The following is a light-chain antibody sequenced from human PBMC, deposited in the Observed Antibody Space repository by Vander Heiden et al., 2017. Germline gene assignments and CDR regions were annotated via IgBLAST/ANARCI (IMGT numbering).Light chain of an antibody. CDR1: NIGSKS. J-gene: IGLJ2*01. CDR2: RDS. V-gene: IGLV3-9*01. CDR3: QVWDSSTAGVV. Sequence: SYELTQPLSVPVALGQTARITCGGNNIGSKSVHWYQQKPGQAPVLVIYRDSNRPSGIPERFSGSNSGNTATLTISRVQAGDEFDYYCQVWDSSTAGVVFGGGTKLTVL.